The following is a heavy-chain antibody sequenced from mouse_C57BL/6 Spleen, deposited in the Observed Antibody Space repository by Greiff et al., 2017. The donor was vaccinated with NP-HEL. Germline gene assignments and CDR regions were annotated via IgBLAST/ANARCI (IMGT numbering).Heavy chain of an antibody. J-gene: IGHJ2*01. V-gene: IGHV1-82*01. Sequence: VQVVESGPELVKPGASVKISCKASGYAFSSSWMNWVKQRPGKGLEWIGRIYPGDGDTNYNGKFKGKATLTADKSSSTAYMQLSSLTSEDSAVYYCASYDYDVDYWGQGTTLTVSS. CDR2: IYPGDGDT. CDR3: ASYDYDVDY. D-gene: IGHD2-4*01. CDR1: GYAFSSSW.